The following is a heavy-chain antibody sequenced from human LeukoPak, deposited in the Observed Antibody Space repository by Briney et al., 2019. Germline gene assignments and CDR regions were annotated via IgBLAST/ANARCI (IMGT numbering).Heavy chain of an antibody. D-gene: IGHD3-10*01. J-gene: IGHJ4*02. CDR1: GFTFSSYA. CDR2: ISSNGGST. CDR3: ARMTLYGSGTVD. Sequence: GGSLRLSCAASGFTFSSYAMHWVRQAPGKGLEYVSAISSNGGSTYYANSVKGRFTISRDNSKNIVKLQMGSLRVEDTAVYHCARMTLYGSGTVDWGQGILVTVSS. V-gene: IGHV3-64*01.